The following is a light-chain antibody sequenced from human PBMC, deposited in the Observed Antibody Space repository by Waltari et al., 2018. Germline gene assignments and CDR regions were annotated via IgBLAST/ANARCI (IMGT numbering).Light chain of an antibody. V-gene: IGKV3-20*01. CDR3: QKYGSLPAT. Sequence: LTQSPGTLALAPGERAALSCRARQSISRYLAWYQHKPGQAPRLLIYDASSRATGIPDRFSGSGSGTDFSLTISRLEPEDFAVYYCQKYGSLPATFGQGTKVEIK. CDR2: DAS. CDR1: QSISRY. J-gene: IGKJ1*01.